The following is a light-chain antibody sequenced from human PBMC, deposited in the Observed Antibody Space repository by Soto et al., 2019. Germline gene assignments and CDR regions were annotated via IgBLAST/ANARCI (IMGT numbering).Light chain of an antibody. CDR1: NIGSKS. J-gene: IGLJ2*01. CDR2: YDS. CDR3: QVWESSSDQVV. Sequence: SYELTQPPSVSVAPGKTARITCGGNNIGSKSVHWYQQKPGQAPVLVIYYDSDRPSGIPERFSGSNSGNTATLTISRVEAGDAADYYCQVWESSSDQVVLGGGTKLTVL. V-gene: IGLV3-21*01.